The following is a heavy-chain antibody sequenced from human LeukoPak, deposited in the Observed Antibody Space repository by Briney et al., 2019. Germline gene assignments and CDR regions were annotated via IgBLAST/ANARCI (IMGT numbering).Heavy chain of an antibody. D-gene: IGHD3-10*01. CDR1: GYTFTSYG. CDR2: ISAYNGNT. CDR3: AGSMVRGLYYYYMDV. Sequence: ASVKVSCKASGYTFTSYGISWVRQAPGQGLEWMGWISAYNGNTSYAQKLQGRVTMTTDTSTSTAYMELRSLRSDDTAVYYCAGSMVRGLYYYYMDVWGKGTTATVSS. V-gene: IGHV1-18*01. J-gene: IGHJ6*03.